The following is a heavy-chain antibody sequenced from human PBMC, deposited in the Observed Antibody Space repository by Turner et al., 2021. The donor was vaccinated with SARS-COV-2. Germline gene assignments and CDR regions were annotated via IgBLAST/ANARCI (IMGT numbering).Heavy chain of an antibody. CDR1: GGTFSSYA. V-gene: IGHV1-69*01. CDR3: AKKTTDCSGVTCHEYFDY. Sequence: QVQLVQSGAEVKNPGSSVKVSCKASGGTFSSYAISWVRQAPGKGLEWMGGIIPIFGTPNYAQKFQGRVTITADESTSTAYMELSSLRSEDTAVYYCAKKTTDCSGVTCHEYFDYWGQGTLVTVSS. D-gene: IGHD2-15*01. J-gene: IGHJ4*02. CDR2: IIPIFGTP.